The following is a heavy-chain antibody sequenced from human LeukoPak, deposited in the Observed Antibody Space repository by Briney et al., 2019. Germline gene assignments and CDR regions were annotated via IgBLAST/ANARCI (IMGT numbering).Heavy chain of an antibody. CDR3: ARRRNWNSFDY. J-gene: IGHJ4*02. CDR1: GYSISSGYY. V-gene: IGHV4-38-2*02. Sequence: PSETLSLTCTVSGYSISSGYYWGWIRQPPGKGLEWIGSIYHSGSTYYNPSLKSRVTISVDTSKNHFSLKLSSVTAADTAVYYCARRRNWNSFDYWGQGTLVTVSS. D-gene: IGHD1-1*01. CDR2: IYHSGST.